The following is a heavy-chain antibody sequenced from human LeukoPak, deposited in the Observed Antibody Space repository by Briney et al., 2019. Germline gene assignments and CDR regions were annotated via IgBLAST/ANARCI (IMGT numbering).Heavy chain of an antibody. CDR1: GFTFSSYG. CDR3: ARDMVRGVIFSYYGMDV. V-gene: IGHV3-33*01. Sequence: PGGSLRLSCAASGFTFSSYGMHWVRQASGKGLEWVAVIWYDGSNKYYADSVKGRFTISRDNSKNTLYLQMNSLRAEDTAVYYCARDMVRGVIFSYYGMDVWGKGTTVTVSS. CDR2: IWYDGSNK. J-gene: IGHJ6*04. D-gene: IGHD3-10*01.